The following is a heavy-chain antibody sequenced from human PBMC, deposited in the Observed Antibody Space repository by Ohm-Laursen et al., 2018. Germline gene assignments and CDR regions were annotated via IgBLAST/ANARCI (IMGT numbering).Heavy chain of an antibody. CDR1: GGSISSSSYY. J-gene: IGHJ4*02. CDR2: IYYSGST. V-gene: IGHV4-39*02. Sequence: SDTLSLTCTVSGGSISSSSYYWGWIRQPPGKGLEWIGSIYYSGSTYYNPSLKSRVTISVDTSKNQFSLKLSSGTAADTAVYYCAREQAGTWYWGQGTLVTVSS. D-gene: IGHD1-7*01. CDR3: AREQAGTWY.